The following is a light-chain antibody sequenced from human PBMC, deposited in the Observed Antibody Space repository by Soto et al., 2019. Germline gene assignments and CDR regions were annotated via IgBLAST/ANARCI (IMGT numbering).Light chain of an antibody. CDR2: LKSDGSH. J-gene: IGLJ2*01. CDR3: QTWGTGIVV. V-gene: IGLV4-69*01. CDR1: SGHSSYA. Sequence: QSVLTQSPSASASLGASVKLTCTLSSGHSSYAIAWHQQQPEKGPRYLMNLKSDGSHTKGDGIPDRFSGSSSGAERYLTISSLQSEDEADYYCQTWGTGIVVFGGGTQLTVL.